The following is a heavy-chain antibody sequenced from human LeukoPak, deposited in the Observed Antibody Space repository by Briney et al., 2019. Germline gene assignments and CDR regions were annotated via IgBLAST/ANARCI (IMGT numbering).Heavy chain of an antibody. J-gene: IGHJ4*02. CDR2: IYYSGST. CDR3: ARGMTSIY. V-gene: IGHV4-39*07. Sequence: SETLPLTCTVSGGSISSSSYYWGWIRQPPGKGLEWIGSIYYSGSTYYNPSLKSRVTISVDTSKNQFSLKLSSVTAADTAVYYCARGMTSIYWGQGTLVTVSS. D-gene: IGHD5-24*01. CDR1: GGSISSSSYY.